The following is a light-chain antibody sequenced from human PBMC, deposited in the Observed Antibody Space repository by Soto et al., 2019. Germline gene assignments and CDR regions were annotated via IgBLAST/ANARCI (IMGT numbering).Light chain of an antibody. Sequence: QSVLTQPASVSGSPGQSITIPCTGTRSDVGGYNYVSWYQQHPGKAPKLMIYGVSNRPSGVSNRFSGSKSGNTASLTISGLQAEDEADYYCSSYTSSSTVFGTGTKVTVL. CDR1: RSDVGGYNY. V-gene: IGLV2-14*01. J-gene: IGLJ1*01. CDR3: SSYTSSSTV. CDR2: GVS.